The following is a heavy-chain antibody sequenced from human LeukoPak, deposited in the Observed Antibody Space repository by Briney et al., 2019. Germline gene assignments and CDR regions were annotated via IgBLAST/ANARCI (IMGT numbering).Heavy chain of an antibody. D-gene: IGHD2-15*01. CDR2: ISSSSSTI. J-gene: IGHJ4*02. V-gene: IGHV3-48*04. Sequence: PGGSLRLSCAASGFTFSSYSMNWVRQAPGKGLEWVSYISSSSSTIYYADSVKGRFTISRDNAKNSLYLQMNSLRAEDTAVYYCARARRGWSVYFDYWGQGTLVTVSS. CDR1: GFTFSSYS. CDR3: ARARRGWSVYFDY.